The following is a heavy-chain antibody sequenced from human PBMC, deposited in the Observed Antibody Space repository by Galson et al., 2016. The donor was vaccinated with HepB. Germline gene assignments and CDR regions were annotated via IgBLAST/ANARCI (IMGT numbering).Heavy chain of an antibody. V-gene: IGHV3-48*02. CDR3: ARDGGRGYTYGYFDY. CDR1: GFSFSSYN. Sequence: SLRLSCAASGFSFSSYNMNWVRQAPGKGLEWVSLLSSTSSTIYYADSVKGRFTISRDNAKNSLYLQMNSLRDEDTAVYYCARDGGRGYTYGYFDYWGRGNLVTVSS. CDR2: LSSTSSTI. D-gene: IGHD5-18*01. J-gene: IGHJ4*02.